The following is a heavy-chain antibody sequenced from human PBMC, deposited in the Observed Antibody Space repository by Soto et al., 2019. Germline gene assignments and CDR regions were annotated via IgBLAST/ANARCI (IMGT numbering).Heavy chain of an antibody. CDR3: ARVRLTISVNDALDV. CDR1: GFPFSDYV. D-gene: IGHD3-10*01. CDR2: MTYDGATE. V-gene: IGHV3-30*14. Sequence: QVHLVESGGGVVQPGRSLRLSCAASGFPFSDYVIHWVRQAAGKGLEWVASMTYDGATEYYADSVKGRFTVSRDNSKRTLSLQMNSLRPEDTAVCYCARVRLTISVNDALDVWGQGTTVTVSS. J-gene: IGHJ3*01.